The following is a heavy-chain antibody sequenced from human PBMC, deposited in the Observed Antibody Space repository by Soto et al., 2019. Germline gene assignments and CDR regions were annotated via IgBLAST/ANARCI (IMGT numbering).Heavy chain of an antibody. CDR3: ARVCGGDCHYGMDV. V-gene: IGHV4-31*03. CDR2: IYYSGST. D-gene: IGHD2-21*02. CDR1: GGSISSGGYY. J-gene: IGHJ6*02. Sequence: QVQLQESGPGLVKPSQTLSLTCTVSGGSISSGGYYWTWIRQHPGKDLEWIGYIYYSGSTYYNPSLKSRVTMXVXTXXLQFSLKLSSVTAAATAVYYCARVCGGDCHYGMDVWGQGTTVTVSS.